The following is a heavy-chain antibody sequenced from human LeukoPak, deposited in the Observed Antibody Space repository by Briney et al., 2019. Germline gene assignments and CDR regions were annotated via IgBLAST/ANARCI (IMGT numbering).Heavy chain of an antibody. CDR2: VDPSVAAP. V-gene: IGHV1-46*01. D-gene: IGHD3-3*01. CDR1: ADAFTNSF. J-gene: IGHJ4*02. Sequence: ASVKISCTASADAFTNSFFHWVRLTPRHGLQYLGIVDPSVAAPAFAQRFQGRVNMTSDTSTRTIYTELRHLQPEDTAVYFCAGSRLRFLQWDFWGQGTVVTVSS. CDR3: AGSRLRFLQWDF.